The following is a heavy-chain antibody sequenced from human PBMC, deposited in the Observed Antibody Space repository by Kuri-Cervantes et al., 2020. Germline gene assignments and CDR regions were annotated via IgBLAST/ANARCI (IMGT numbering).Heavy chain of an antibody. Sequence: GGSLRLSCAASGFTASSDYMKWVRQAPGKGLEWVSAIYSNRRTDYADSVKVRFTISRDNSKNTRYLQMSSMRAEDTAMYYCARGPGDYRGSGNDYYRMDVWGQGTTVTVSS. J-gene: IGHJ6*02. D-gene: IGHD3-10*01. CDR3: ARGPGDYRGSGNDYYRMDV. V-gene: IGHV3-53*01. CDR1: GFTASSDY. CDR2: IYSNRRT.